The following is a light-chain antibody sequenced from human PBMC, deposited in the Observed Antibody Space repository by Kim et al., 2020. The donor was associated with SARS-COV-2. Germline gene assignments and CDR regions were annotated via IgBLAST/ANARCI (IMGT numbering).Light chain of an antibody. Sequence: ELTQPPSASGTPGQRVSISCSGSFSDIGSNPVNWYQQLPGAAPQLLIYNDNHRPSGVPDRFSGSKSVTSASLAISGLQSEDEADYYCAAWHDILRSVLFGGGTQLTVL. CDR3: AAWHDILRSVL. CDR1: FSDIGSNP. J-gene: IGLJ2*01. CDR2: NDN. V-gene: IGLV1-44*01.